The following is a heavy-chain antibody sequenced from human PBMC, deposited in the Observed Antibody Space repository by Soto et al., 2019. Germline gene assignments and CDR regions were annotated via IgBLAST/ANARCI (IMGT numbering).Heavy chain of an antibody. D-gene: IGHD4-17*01. CDR1: GGSISSYY. Sequence: QVQLQESGPGLVKPSETLSLTGTVSGGSISSYYWSWIRQPPGKGLEWIWYIYYSGSTNYNPSLKSRVTISVDTSKNQFSLKLSSVTAADPAVYYCAREYDYGENFDYWGQGTLVTVSS. CDR2: IYYSGST. CDR3: AREYDYGENFDY. J-gene: IGHJ4*02. V-gene: IGHV4-59*01.